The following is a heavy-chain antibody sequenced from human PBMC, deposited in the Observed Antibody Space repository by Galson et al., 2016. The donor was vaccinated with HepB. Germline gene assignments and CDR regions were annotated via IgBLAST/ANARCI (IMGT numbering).Heavy chain of an antibody. J-gene: IGHJ4*02. Sequence: SLRLSCAASGFNFNNFAMSWVRQAPGKGLEWVAVISYDGSKKYYADSVKGRFTISRDNSKNTLYLQMNSLRTEDTAVYYCSKDPYYYGSGSYYFDYWGQGTLVTVSS. CDR3: SKDPYYYGSGSYYFDY. CDR2: ISYDGSKK. CDR1: GFNFNNFA. D-gene: IGHD3-10*01. V-gene: IGHV3-30*18.